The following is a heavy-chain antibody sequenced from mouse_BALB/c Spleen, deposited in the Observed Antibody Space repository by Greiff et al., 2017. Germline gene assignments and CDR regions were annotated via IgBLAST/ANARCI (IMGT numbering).Heavy chain of an antibody. J-gene: IGHJ2*01. CDR3: ARGSNYEDYFDY. CDR2: ISSGGST. D-gene: IGHD2-1*01. Sequence: EVKLVESGGGLVKPGGSLKLSCAASGFTFSSYAMSWVRQTPEKRLEWVASISSGGSTYYPDSVKGRFTISRDNARNILYLQMSSLRSEDTAMYYCARGSNYEDYFDYWGQGTTLTVSS. V-gene: IGHV5-6-5*01. CDR1: GFTFSSYA.